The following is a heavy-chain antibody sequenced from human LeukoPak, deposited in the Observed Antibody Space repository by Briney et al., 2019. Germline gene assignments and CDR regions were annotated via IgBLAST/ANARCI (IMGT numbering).Heavy chain of an antibody. CDR2: INGDGDTR. CDR3: AREAAGGSYLSYYYYYGMDV. J-gene: IGHJ6*02. CDR1: GFTFSNYW. Sequence: RGSLRLSCAASGFTFSNYWMHWVRQAPGKGLVWVSRINGDGDTRNYADSVKGRFTISRDNAKNTLYLQMNSLRAEDTAVYYCAREAAGGSYLSYYYYYGMDVWGQGTTVTVSS. V-gene: IGHV3-74*01. D-gene: IGHD1-26*01.